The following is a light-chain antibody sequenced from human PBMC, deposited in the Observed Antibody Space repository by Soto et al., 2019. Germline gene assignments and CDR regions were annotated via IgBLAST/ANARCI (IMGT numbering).Light chain of an antibody. V-gene: IGLV2-14*01. CDR3: SSYTSSSTDV. J-gene: IGLJ1*01. Sequence: ALTQPASVSGSPGQSITISCTGTSSDVGGYNYVSWYQQHPGKAPKLMIYEVSNRPSGVSNRFSGSKSGNTASLTISGLQAEDGADYYCSSYTSSSTDVFGTGTKVTVL. CDR1: SSDVGGYNY. CDR2: EVS.